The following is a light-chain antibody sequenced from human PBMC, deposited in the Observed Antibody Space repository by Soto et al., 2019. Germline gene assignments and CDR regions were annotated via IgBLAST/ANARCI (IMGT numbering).Light chain of an antibody. CDR2: GAS. CDR3: QQYNSSPWT. J-gene: IGKJ1*01. CDR1: ESVSSSY. Sequence: EIVLTQSPGTLSLSPGERATLSCRASESVSSSYLVWYQQKAGRAPRLLIYGASSRATGIPDRFSGSGSETDVTLTISRLEPEDFAVYYCQQYNSSPWTFGQGTKVEIK. V-gene: IGKV3-20*01.